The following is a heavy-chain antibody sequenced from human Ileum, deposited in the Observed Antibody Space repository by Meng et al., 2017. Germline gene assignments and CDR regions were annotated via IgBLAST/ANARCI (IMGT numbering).Heavy chain of an antibody. CDR2: SRDKTQSYSI. CDR1: GFTLSDHY. D-gene: IGHD2-21*01. CDR3: TRGFCGGGTCYSGLT. J-gene: IGHJ4*02. Sequence: GESLKISCTVSGFTLSDHYMDWVRQATGKGLEWVGRSRDKTQSYSIEYAASVKGRFIISRDDSQQSLYLQMNSLQTDDTAMYYCTRGFCGGGTCYSGLTWGQGSLVTVSS. V-gene: IGHV3-72*01.